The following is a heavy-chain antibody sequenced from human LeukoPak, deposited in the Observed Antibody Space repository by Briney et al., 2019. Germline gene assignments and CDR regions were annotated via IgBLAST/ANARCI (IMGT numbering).Heavy chain of an antibody. CDR2: IYHRGSP. J-gene: IGHJ4*02. V-gene: IGHV4-38-2*01. CDR3: ARASGSGSYHLVS. D-gene: IGHD3-10*01. Sequence: PSETLSLTCAVSFYSISTYSYWDWIRQPPGKGLEWIGTIYHRGSPYYNPSLKSRVTISVDTSNNQFSLKVSSVTAADTAVYYCARASGSGSYHLVSWGQGTLVTVSP. CDR1: FYSISTYSY.